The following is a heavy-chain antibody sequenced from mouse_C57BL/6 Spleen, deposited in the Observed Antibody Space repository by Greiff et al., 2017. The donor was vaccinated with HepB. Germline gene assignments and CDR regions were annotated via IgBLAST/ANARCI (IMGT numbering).Heavy chain of an antibody. CDR1: GYAFSSYW. V-gene: IGHV1-80*01. CDR2: IYPGDGDT. Sequence: LQQSGASVKISCKASGYAFSSYWMNWVKQRPGKGLEWIGQIYPGDGDTNYNGKFKGKATLTADKSSSTAYMQLSSLTSEDSAVYFCARDAYGSSPFAYWGQGTLVTVSA. D-gene: IGHD1-1*01. CDR3: ARDAYGSSPFAY. J-gene: IGHJ3*01.